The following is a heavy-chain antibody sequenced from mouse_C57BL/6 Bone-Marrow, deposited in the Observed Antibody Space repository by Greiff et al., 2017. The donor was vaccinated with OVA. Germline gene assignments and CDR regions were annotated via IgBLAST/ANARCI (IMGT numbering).Heavy chain of an antibody. J-gene: IGHJ4*01. Sequence: EVHLVESGGGLVQPGGSLKLSCAASGFTFSDYYMYWVRQTPEKRLEWVAYISNGGGSTYYPDTVKGRFTISRDNAKNTLYLQMSRLKSEDTAMYYCTRLLDAMDYWGQGTSVTVSS. D-gene: IGHD2-1*01. V-gene: IGHV5-12*01. CDR1: GFTFSDYY. CDR3: TRLLDAMDY. CDR2: ISNGGGST.